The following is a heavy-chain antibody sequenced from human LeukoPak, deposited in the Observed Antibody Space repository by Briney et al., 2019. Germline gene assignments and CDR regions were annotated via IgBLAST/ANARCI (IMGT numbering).Heavy chain of an antibody. V-gene: IGHV1-2*02. Sequence: ASVKVSCKASGYTFTGYYMHWVRQAPGQGLEWMGWINPNSGGTNYAQKFQGRVTMTRDTSISTAYMELSSLRGEDTALYYCAREDGEYFDYWGQGTLVTVSS. D-gene: IGHD5-24*01. CDR3: AREDGEYFDY. CDR2: INPNSGGT. J-gene: IGHJ4*02. CDR1: GYTFTGYY.